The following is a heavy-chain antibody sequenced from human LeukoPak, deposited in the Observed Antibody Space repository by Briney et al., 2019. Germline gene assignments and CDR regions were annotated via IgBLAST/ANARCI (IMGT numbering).Heavy chain of an antibody. CDR1: GYTFTSYG. Sequence: GASVKVSCKASGYTFTSYGISWVRQAPGQGLEWMGWISAYNGNTNYAQKLQGRATMTTDTSTSTAYMELRSLRSDDTAVYYCARLTSYDQPAGWFDPWGQGTLVTVSS. D-gene: IGHD5-18*01. CDR3: ARLTSYDQPAGWFDP. J-gene: IGHJ5*02. V-gene: IGHV1-18*01. CDR2: ISAYNGNT.